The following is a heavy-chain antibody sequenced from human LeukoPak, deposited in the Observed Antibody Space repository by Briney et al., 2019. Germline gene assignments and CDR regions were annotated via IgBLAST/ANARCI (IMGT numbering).Heavy chain of an antibody. Sequence: ASVKVSCKASGGTFSSYAISEVRQAPGQGLEWMGGIIPIFGTANYAQKFQGRVTITADESTSTAYMELSSLRSEDTAVYYCARGERWLQSRFVYWGQGTLVTVSS. J-gene: IGHJ4*02. CDR1: GGTFSSYA. CDR2: IIPIFGTA. CDR3: ARGERWLQSRFVY. V-gene: IGHV1-69*13. D-gene: IGHD5-24*01.